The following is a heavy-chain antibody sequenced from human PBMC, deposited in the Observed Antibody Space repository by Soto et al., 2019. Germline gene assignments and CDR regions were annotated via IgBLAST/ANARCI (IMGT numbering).Heavy chain of an antibody. CDR2: ISSSGSTI. Sequence: EVQLVESGGGLVQPGGSLRLSCAASEFTFSNYSMNWVRQAPGKGLEWVSYISSSGSTIYYADSVKGRFTISRDNAKNSLYLQMNSLRDEDTAVYYCAREGTRGGFLNWFDPWGQGTLVTVSS. CDR1: EFTFSNYS. CDR3: AREGTRGGFLNWFDP. V-gene: IGHV3-48*02. D-gene: IGHD3-10*01. J-gene: IGHJ5*02.